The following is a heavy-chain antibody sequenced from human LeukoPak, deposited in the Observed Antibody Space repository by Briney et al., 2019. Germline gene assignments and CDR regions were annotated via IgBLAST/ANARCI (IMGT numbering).Heavy chain of an antibody. CDR3: ARDRYSYGARFYYYYGMDV. Sequence: GGSLRLSCAASGFTVSSNYMSWVRQAPGKGLEWVSVIYRGGSTYYADSVKGRFTISRDNSKNTLYLQMNSLRAEDTAVYYCARDRYSYGARFYYYYGMDVWGQGTTVTGAS. CDR2: IYRGGST. J-gene: IGHJ6*02. D-gene: IGHD5-18*01. CDR1: GFTVSSNY. V-gene: IGHV3-66*01.